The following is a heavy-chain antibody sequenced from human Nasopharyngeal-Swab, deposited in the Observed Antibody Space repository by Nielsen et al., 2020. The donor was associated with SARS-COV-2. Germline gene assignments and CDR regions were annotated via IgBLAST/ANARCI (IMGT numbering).Heavy chain of an antibody. V-gene: IGHV4-39*07. CDR1: GGSISSSSYY. D-gene: IGHD3-10*01. Sequence: SETLSLTCTVSGGSISSSSYYWGWIRQPPGKGLEWIGSIYYSGSTYYNPSLKSRVTISVDTSKNPFSLKLSSVTAAETAVYYCARERGRGGIWNYYYYYMDVWGKGTTVTVSS. CDR2: IYYSGST. CDR3: ARERGRGGIWNYYYYYMDV. J-gene: IGHJ6*03.